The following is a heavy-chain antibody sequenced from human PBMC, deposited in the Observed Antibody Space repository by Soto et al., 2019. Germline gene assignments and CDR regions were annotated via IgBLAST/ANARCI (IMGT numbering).Heavy chain of an antibody. Sequence: QVQLQESGPGLVEPSGTLSLTCDVSRASIIISDWWSWVRQPPGKGLEWIGEIYHSGSTNYNPSLKSRVTISIDKSKKQSSLRLSSVTAADTAVYYCARSEGNYNFYAMDGWGQGTTVIVCS. CDR2: IYHSGST. CDR1: RASIIISDW. J-gene: IGHJ6*02. V-gene: IGHV4-4*02. CDR3: ARSEGNYNFYAMDG.